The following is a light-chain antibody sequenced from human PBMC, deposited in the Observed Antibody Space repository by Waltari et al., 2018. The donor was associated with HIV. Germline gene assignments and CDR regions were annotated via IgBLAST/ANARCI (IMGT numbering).Light chain of an antibody. Sequence: SYVLTQPPSVSVAPGQTATITCGGNNIKSKNVHWYRQRPGQAPTLVVYDDSARPPGMPERFSGSHSENTATLTISRVEAGDEADYYCQVWDSTTDEGVFGGGTKLAVL. CDR3: QVWDSTTDEGV. V-gene: IGLV3-21*02. J-gene: IGLJ2*01. CDR1: NIKSKN. CDR2: DDS.